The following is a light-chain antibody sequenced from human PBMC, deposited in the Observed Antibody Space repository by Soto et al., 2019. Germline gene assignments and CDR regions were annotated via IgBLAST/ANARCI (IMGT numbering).Light chain of an antibody. Sequence: DIQLTQSPSFLSASVGDRVTITCRASQGISSYLAWYQQQPGKAPKLLIYSASTLQSGVPSRFSGSGSGTECTLTISSLQPHHFATGSCQQLNGYSLTFGQGTKVEI. CDR2: SAS. J-gene: IGKJ1*01. CDR3: QQLNGYSLT. V-gene: IGKV1-9*01. CDR1: QGISSY.